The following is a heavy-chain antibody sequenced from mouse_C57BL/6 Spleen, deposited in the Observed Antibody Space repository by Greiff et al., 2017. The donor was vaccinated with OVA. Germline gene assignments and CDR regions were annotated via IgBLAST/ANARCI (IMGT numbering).Heavy chain of an antibody. CDR2: ISSGGDYI. CDR1: GFTFSSYA. J-gene: IGHJ3*01. D-gene: IGHD2-3*01. Sequence: DVKLVESGAGLVKPGGSLKLSCAASGFTFSSYAMSWVRQTPEKRLEWVAYISSGGDYIYYADTVKGRFTISRDNARNTLYLQMSSLKSEDTAMYYCTREGDYDEAWFAYWGQGTLVTVSA. CDR3: TREGDYDEAWFAY. V-gene: IGHV5-9-1*02.